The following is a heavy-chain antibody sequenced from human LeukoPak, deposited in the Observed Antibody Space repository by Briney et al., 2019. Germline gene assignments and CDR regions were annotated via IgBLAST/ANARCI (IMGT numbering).Heavy chain of an antibody. V-gene: IGHV3-66*02. CDR1: GFTVSSNY. CDR2: IYSGGST. Sequence: GGSLRLSCAAYGFTVSSNYMRWVRQAPGKGLEGGSVIYSGGSTYYADSVKGRFTISRDNSNNTLYLQMNSLRAEDTAVYYCARVGGDSSGYYYYYYYMDVWGKGTTVTVSS. J-gene: IGHJ6*03. CDR3: ARVGGDSSGYYYYYYYMDV. D-gene: IGHD3-22*01.